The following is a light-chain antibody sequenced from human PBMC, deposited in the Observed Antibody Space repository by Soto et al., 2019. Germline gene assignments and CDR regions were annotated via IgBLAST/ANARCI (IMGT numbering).Light chain of an antibody. Sequence: AIQMTQSPSSLSASVGDRVTITCRASQGIKNDLGWYQQKPGKAPKLLIYAASSLQSGVPSRFSGSGSGTDFTLTISSLQPDDFATHSCLQEYTYPLTFGQGTKVDIK. CDR3: LQEYTYPLT. CDR2: AAS. V-gene: IGKV1-6*01. CDR1: QGIKND. J-gene: IGKJ1*01.